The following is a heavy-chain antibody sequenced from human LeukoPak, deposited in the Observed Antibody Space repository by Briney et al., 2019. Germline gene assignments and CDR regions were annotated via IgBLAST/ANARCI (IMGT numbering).Heavy chain of an antibody. J-gene: IGHJ2*01. CDR2: IRYDGSNK. CDR1: GFTFSSYG. V-gene: IGHV3-30*02. CDR3: AKDSRSGSCPDWYFDL. D-gene: IGHD1-26*01. Sequence: GGSMRLSCAASGFTFSSYGMHWVRQAPGKGLEWVAFIRYDGSNKYYADSVKGRFTISRDNSKNTLYLQMNSLRAEDTAVYYCAKDSRSGSCPDWYFDLWGRGTLVTVSS.